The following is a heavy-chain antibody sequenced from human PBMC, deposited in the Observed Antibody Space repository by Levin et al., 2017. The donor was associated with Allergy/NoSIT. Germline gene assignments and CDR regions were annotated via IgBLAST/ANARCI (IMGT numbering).Heavy chain of an antibody. V-gene: IGHV4-59*01. J-gene: IGHJ6*02. CDR2: IYYSGST. CDR1: GGSISSYY. D-gene: IGHD3-16*01. CDR3: ARDYGGGMDV. Sequence: SETLSLTCTVSGGSISSYYWSWIRQPPGKGLEWIGYIYYSGSTNYNPSLKSRVTISVDTSKNQFSLKLSSVTAADTAVYDCARDYGGGMDVWGQGTTVTVSS.